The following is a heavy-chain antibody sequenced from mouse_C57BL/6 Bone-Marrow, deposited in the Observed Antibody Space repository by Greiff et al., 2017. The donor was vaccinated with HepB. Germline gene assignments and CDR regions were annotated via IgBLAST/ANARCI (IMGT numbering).Heavy chain of an antibody. D-gene: IGHD1-1*01. J-gene: IGHJ2*01. V-gene: IGHV3-6*01. CDR1: GYSITSGYY. CDR2: ISYDGSN. Sequence: EVQVVESGPGLVKPSQSLSLTCSVTGYSITSGYYWNWIRQFPGNKLEWMGYISYDGSNNYNPSLKNRISITRDTSKNQFFLKLNSVTTEDTATYYCARRYYGSSYDYFDYWGQGTTLTVSS. CDR3: ARRYYGSSYDYFDY.